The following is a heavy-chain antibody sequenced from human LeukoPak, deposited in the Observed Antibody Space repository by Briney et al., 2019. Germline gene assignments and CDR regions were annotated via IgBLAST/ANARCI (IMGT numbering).Heavy chain of an antibody. J-gene: IGHJ3*02. Sequence: ASVKVSCKASGYSFTTYAMNWVRQAPGQGLEWMGWINTNTGNATYAQGFTGRFVFSLDTSVSTAYLQISSLKAEDTAMYYCARTELWFGEFQPDTFDIWGQGTMVTVSS. D-gene: IGHD3-10*01. V-gene: IGHV7-4-1*02. CDR2: INTNTGNA. CDR1: GYSFTTYA. CDR3: ARTELWFGEFQPDTFDI.